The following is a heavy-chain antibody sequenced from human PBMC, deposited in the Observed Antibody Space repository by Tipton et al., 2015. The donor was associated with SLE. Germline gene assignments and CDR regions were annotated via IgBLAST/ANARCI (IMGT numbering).Heavy chain of an antibody. V-gene: IGHV3-11*04. CDR3: ARRELLWPMDAFDI. CDR1: GFTFSDYY. Sequence: SLRLSCAASGFTFSDYYMSWIRQAPGKGLEWVSYISSSGSTIYYADSVKGRFTISRDNAKNSLYLQMNSLRAEDTAVYYCARRELLWPMDAFDIWGQGTRVIVSS. CDR2: ISSSGSTI. D-gene: IGHD3-10*01. J-gene: IGHJ3*02.